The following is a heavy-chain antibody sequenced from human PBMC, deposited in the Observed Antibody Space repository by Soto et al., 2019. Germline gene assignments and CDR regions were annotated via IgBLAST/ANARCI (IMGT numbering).Heavy chain of an antibody. CDR3: ARPLKVAGDY. CDR2: ISGSGGST. D-gene: IGHD6-19*01. J-gene: IGHJ4*02. V-gene: IGHV3-23*01. CDR1: GFIFSNYA. Sequence: EVQLLESGGGLVQPGGSLRLSCAASGFIFSNYAMNWVRQAPGKGLEWVSGISGSGGSTYYADSVKGRFTISRYNSRKTLYLQMSSLRADDTDVYYCARPLKVAGDYWGQGTLVTVSS.